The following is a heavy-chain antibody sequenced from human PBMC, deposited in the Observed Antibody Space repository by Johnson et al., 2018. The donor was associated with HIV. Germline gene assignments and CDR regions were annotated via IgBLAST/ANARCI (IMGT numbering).Heavy chain of an antibody. V-gene: IGHV3-66*03. D-gene: IGHD3-3*01. CDR3: TTGLTIYEVVPLDAFHI. J-gene: IGHJ3*02. CDR2: IYSDDST. CDR1: GFTVSSNC. Sequence: VQLVESGGGLIQPGGSLRLSCAASGFTVSSNCMTWVRQAPGKGLEWVSVIYSDDSTYYADYVKGRFTISRDNAKNSLYLQMNSLRAEDTALYYCTTGLTIYEVVPLDAFHILGQGTMVTVPS.